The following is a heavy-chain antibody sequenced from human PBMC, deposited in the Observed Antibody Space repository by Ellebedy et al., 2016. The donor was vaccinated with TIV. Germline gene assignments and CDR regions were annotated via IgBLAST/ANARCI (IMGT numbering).Heavy chain of an antibody. CDR1: GYTFTSYG. Sequence: AASVKVSCKTSGYTFTSYGISWVRQAPGQGLEGMGWISAYNGNTNYAQMLQGRVTMTTDTFTSTAYMELRSLRSDDTAVYYCARYCNSTTCSNWFDPWGQGTLVTVSS. CDR3: ARYCNSTTCSNWFDP. CDR2: ISAYNGNT. J-gene: IGHJ5*02. D-gene: IGHD2-2*01. V-gene: IGHV1-18*04.